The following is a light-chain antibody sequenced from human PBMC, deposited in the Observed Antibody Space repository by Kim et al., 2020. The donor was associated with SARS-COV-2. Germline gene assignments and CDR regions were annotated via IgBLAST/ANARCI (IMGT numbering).Light chain of an antibody. V-gene: IGKV1-5*03. CDR3: QQYNSYSYT. CDR1: QSISSW. Sequence: SASVVDGVTRTCRASQSISSWFTWYQQKPGKAPKLLIYKASSLESGVPSRFSGSGSGTEFTLTISSLQPDDFATYYCQQYNSYSYTFGQGTKLEI. J-gene: IGKJ2*01. CDR2: KAS.